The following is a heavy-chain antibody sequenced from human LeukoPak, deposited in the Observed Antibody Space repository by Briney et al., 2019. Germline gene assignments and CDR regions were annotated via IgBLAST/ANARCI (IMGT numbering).Heavy chain of an antibody. D-gene: IGHD3-22*01. CDR1: GFTFSSYS. J-gene: IGHJ6*02. CDR2: ISSSSSYI. Sequence: GGSLRLSCAASGFTFSSYSMNWVRQAPGKGLEWVSSISSSSSYIYYADSVKGRFTISRDNAKNSLYLQMNSLRAEDTAVYYCARDKRDYYDSSGYFFYYYYGMDVWGQGTTVTVSS. CDR3: ARDKRDYYDSSGYFFYYYYGMDV. V-gene: IGHV3-21*01.